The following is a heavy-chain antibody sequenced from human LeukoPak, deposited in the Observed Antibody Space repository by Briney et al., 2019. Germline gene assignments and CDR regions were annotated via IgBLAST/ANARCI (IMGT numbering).Heavy chain of an antibody. CDR2: IRYDGSTK. Sequence: GGSLRLSCAASGFTFSSYGMHWVRQAPDKGLEWVAFIRYDGSTKDYADSVKGRFTISRDNSKNTLYVQMNSLRAEDTAVYYCASRIVGTPDYFDYWGQGTLVTVSS. CDR3: ASRIVGTPDYFDY. V-gene: IGHV3-30*02. CDR1: GFTFSSYG. J-gene: IGHJ4*02. D-gene: IGHD1-26*01.